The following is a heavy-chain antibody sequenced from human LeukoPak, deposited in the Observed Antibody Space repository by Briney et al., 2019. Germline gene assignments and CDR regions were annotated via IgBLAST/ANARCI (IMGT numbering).Heavy chain of an antibody. CDR1: GVSISSTNW. J-gene: IGHJ4*02. D-gene: IGHD3-9*01. CDR2: IYHSGTT. CDR3: AEATGYSDY. V-gene: IGHV4-4*02. Sequence: SETLSLTCAVSGVSISSTNWWRWVRQPPGKGLEWIGEIYHSGTTHYNPSLKSRVTISLDNSQNQFSLKLTSVTAADTAIYYCAEATGYSDYWGQGTLVSVSS.